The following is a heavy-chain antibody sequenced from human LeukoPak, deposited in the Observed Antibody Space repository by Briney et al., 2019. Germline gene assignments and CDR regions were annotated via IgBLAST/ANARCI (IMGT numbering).Heavy chain of an antibody. Sequence: GGSLRLSCAASGFTFSNYSMNWVRQAPGKGLEWVSYISSSSSIINYADSVTGRFTISRDNAKNSLYLQMNSLRADDTAVYYCARVRRVVIEEDYYDSSGYPDYWGQGTLVTVSS. V-gene: IGHV3-48*01. CDR2: ISSSSSII. D-gene: IGHD3-22*01. J-gene: IGHJ4*02. CDR3: ARVRRVVIEEDYYDSSGYPDY. CDR1: GFTFSNYS.